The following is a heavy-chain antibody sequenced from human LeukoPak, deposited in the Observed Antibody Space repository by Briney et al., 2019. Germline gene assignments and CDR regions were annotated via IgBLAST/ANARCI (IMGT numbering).Heavy chain of an antibody. D-gene: IGHD3-3*01. Sequence: SETLSLTCAVYGGFFSGYYWSWIRQPPGKGLEWIGEINHSGSTNYNPSLKSRVTISVDTSKNQFSLKLSSVTAADTAVYYCARCVFWSGYYCLFDYWGQGTLVTVSS. CDR2: INHSGST. CDR1: GGFFSGYY. V-gene: IGHV4-34*01. CDR3: ARCVFWSGYYCLFDY. J-gene: IGHJ4*02.